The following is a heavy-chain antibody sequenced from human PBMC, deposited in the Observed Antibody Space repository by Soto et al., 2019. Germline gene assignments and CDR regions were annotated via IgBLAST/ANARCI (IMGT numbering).Heavy chain of an antibody. CDR2: IYYSGST. D-gene: IGHD3-10*01. CDR3: ARLGADGEP. CDR1: GGYICSYY. J-gene: IGHJ5*02. Sequence: SETLSLTCTVSGGYICSYYWSWIRQPPGKGLEWIGYIYYSGSTNYNPSLKSRVTISVDTSKNQFSLKLSSVTAADTAVYYCARLGADGEPWGQGTLVTVS. V-gene: IGHV4-59*08.